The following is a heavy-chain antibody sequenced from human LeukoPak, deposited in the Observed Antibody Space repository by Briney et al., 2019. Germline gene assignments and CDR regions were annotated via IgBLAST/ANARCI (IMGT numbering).Heavy chain of an antibody. V-gene: IGHV4-59*01. D-gene: IGHD3-3*01. CDR1: GGSISSYY. CDR3: ARGGSYYDFWSGYYDYYYYMDV. J-gene: IGHJ6*03. Sequence: PSETLSLTCSVSGGSISSYYWSWIRQPRGKGLEWIGYIYDSGSTSYNPSLQSRVTISIDTSKNQFSLRLTSVTAADTAVYYCARGGSYYDFWSGYYDYYYYMDVWGKGTTVTVSS. CDR2: IYDSGST.